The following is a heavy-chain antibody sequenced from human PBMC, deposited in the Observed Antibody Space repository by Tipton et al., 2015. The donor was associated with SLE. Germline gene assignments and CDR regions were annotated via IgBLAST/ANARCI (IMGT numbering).Heavy chain of an antibody. CDR1: GYSISSGYY. CDR2: IYHSGST. J-gene: IGHJ4*02. D-gene: IGHD6-13*01. V-gene: IGHV4-38-2*02. CDR3: AREVAGIAAAGQRTFDY. Sequence: TLSLTCAVSGYSISSGYYWGWIRQPPGKGLEWIGSIYHSGSTYYNPSLKSRVTISVDTSKNQFSLKLSSVTAADTAVYYCAREVAGIAAAGQRTFDYWGQGTLVTVSS.